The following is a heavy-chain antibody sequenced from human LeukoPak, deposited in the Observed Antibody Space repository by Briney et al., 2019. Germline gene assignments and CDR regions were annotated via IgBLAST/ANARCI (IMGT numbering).Heavy chain of an antibody. CDR3: ARANYDILFYAFGPGLSRQYYFDY. CDR2: ISSSGSTI. D-gene: IGHD3-9*01. Sequence: PGGSLRRSCAASGFTFSDYYMSWIRQAPGKGLEWVSYISSSGSTIYYADSVKGRFTISRDNAKNSLYLQMNSLRAEDTAVYYCARANYDILFYAFGPGLSRQYYFDYWGQGTLVTVSS. V-gene: IGHV3-11*01. J-gene: IGHJ4*02. CDR1: GFTFSDYY.